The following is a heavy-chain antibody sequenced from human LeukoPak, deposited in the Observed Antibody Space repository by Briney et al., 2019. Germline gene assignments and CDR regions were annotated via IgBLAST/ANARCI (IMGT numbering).Heavy chain of an antibody. CDR2: IYYSGST. Sequence: PSETLSLTCTVSGGSFSSYYCSWIRQPPGKGLEWIGYIYYSGSTNYNPSPKSRVTISVDTSKNQFSLKLSCVTVSDTAVYYCANSYSSGWYYFDYWGQGTLVTVSS. D-gene: IGHD6-19*01. CDR1: GGSFSSYY. J-gene: IGHJ4*02. CDR3: ANSYSSGWYYFDY. V-gene: IGHV4-59*01.